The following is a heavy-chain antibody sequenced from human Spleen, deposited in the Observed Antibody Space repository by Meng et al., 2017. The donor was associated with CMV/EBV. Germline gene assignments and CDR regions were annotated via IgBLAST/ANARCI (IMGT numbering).Heavy chain of an antibody. Sequence: GESLKISCAASGFPLSSYAMSWVRQAPGKGLEWVSAIRGSGGSTYYADSVKGRFTISRDNSKNTLYLQMNSLRAEDTAVYYCAKAATNIVVVPAPPPYYGMDVWGQGTTVTV. CDR2: IRGSGGST. CDR1: GFPLSSYA. J-gene: IGHJ6*02. CDR3: AKAATNIVVVPAPPPYYGMDV. D-gene: IGHD2-2*01. V-gene: IGHV3-23*01.